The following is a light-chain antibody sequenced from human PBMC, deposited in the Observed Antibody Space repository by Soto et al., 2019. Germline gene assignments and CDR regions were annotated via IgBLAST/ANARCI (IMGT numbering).Light chain of an antibody. V-gene: IGKV3-20*01. J-gene: IGKJ1*01. CDR2: SAS. CDR3: KQSAGPRRT. CDR1: QNLGTLY. Sequence: LTQSPGTLSFPPRERGTLSCSVCQNLGTLYLAWIQQKSCQGARRLISSASRRATGIPARFPGTGSGTDCTRTINRVEPEDCALYCCKQSAGPRRTSGQGTKVDIK.